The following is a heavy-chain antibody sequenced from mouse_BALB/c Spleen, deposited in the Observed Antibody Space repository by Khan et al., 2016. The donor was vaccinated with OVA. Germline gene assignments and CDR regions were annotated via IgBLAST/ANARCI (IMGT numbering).Heavy chain of an antibody. CDR1: GYTFTSYT. J-gene: IGHJ3*01. Sequence: QIQLVQSGAELARPGASVKMSCKATGYTFTSYTMHWVKQRPGQGLEWIGYINPSTDYTNYNQKFKDKATLTADKSSSTAYMQLSSLTSEDSAVYYCARSGASYSSRAWFAFWGQGTLVTVSA. V-gene: IGHV1-4*01. D-gene: IGHD1-1*01. CDR2: INPSTDYT. CDR3: ARSGASYSSRAWFAF.